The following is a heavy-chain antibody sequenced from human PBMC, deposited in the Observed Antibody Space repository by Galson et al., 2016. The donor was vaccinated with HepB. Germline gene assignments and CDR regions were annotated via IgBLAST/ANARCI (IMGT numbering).Heavy chain of an antibody. J-gene: IGHJ6*04. D-gene: IGHD2-2*01. CDR2: ISRSGDST. CDR1: GFTFRNYG. Sequence: SLRLSCAASGFTFRNYGMTWVRQAPGKGLKVVSSISRSGDSTDYADSVKGRFTISRDISKNTLSLQMNSLTADDTAIYYCVQGSTAPAVWGKGTTVTVSS. V-gene: IGHV3-23*01. CDR3: VQGSTAPAV.